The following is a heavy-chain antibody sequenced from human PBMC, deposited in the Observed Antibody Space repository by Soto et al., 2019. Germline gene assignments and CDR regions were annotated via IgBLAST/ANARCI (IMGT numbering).Heavy chain of an antibody. CDR1: GGSISSGGYS. J-gene: IGHJ4*02. D-gene: IGHD3-3*01. Sequence: QLQLQESGSGLVKPSQTLSLTCAVSGGSISSGGYSWSWIRQPPGKGLEWIGYIYHSGSTYYNPSLTTRVTISPHTSTTPFSLTLSSVTAADTAVYYSASAPVLAPAPVHYWAQGTLVTLSS. CDR3: ASAPVLAPAPVHY. CDR2: IYHSGST. V-gene: IGHV4-30-2*01.